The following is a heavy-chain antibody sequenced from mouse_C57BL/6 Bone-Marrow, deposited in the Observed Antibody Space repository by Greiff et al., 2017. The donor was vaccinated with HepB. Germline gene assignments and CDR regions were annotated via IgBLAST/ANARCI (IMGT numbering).Heavy chain of an antibody. J-gene: IGHJ4*01. CDR3: ARSSMDY. CDR2: ISSGGSYT. V-gene: IGHV5-6*01. CDR1: GFTFSSYG. Sequence: EVNLVESGGDLVKPGGSLKLSCAASGFTFSSYGMSWVRQTPDKRLEWVATISSGGSYTYYPDSVKGRFTISRDNAKNTLYLQMSSLKSEDTAMYYCARSSMDYWGQGTSVTVSS.